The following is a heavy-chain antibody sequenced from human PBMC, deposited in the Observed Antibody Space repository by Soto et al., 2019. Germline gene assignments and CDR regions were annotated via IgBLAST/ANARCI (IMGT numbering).Heavy chain of an antibody. CDR1: GGTFSSYT. V-gene: IGHV1-69*04. J-gene: IGHJ4*02. CDR3: AREASDFWSGPNFDY. Sequence: ASVKASCKSSGGTFSSYTISWVRQAPGQGLEWMGRIIPILGIANYAQKFQGRVTITADKSTSTAYMELSSLRSEDTAVYYCAREASDFWSGPNFDYWGQGTLVTV. CDR2: IIPILGIA. D-gene: IGHD3-3*01.